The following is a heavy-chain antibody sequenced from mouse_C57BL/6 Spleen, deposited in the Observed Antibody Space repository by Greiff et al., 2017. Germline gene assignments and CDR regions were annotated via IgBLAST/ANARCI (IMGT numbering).Heavy chain of an antibody. J-gene: IGHJ2*01. Sequence: QVHVKQPGAELVRPGSSVKLSCKASGYTFTSYWMHWVKQRPIQGLEWIGNIDPSDSETHYNQKFKDKATLTVDKSSSTAYMQLSSLTSEDSAVYYCARSRGSSYSDYWGQGTTLTVSS. D-gene: IGHD1-1*01. CDR2: IDPSDSET. CDR1: GYTFTSYW. V-gene: IGHV1-52*01. CDR3: ARSRGSSYSDY.